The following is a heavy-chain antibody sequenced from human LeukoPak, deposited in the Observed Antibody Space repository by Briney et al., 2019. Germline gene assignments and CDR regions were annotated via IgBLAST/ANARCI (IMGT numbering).Heavy chain of an antibody. V-gene: IGHV3-74*01. CDR1: GFIFSSYW. J-gene: IGHJ3*02. CDR3: ARARYYFDSSDSRPGAFDI. Sequence: GGSLRLSCAASGFIFSSYWMHWVRQAPGKGLVWVSRINSDGSSTSYADSAKGRFTISRDNAKNTLYLQMSSLRAEDTAVYYCARARYYFDSSDSRPGAFDIWGQGTMVTVSS. D-gene: IGHD3-22*01. CDR2: INSDGSST.